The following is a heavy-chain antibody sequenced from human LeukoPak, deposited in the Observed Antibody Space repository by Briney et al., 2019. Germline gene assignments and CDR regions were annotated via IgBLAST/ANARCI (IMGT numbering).Heavy chain of an antibody. V-gene: IGHV4-59*11. Sequence: SETLSLACAVYGGSFSGHYWSWIRQPPGKGLEWIGYIYYSGSTNCNPSLKSRVTISVDTSKNQFSLKLSSVTAADTAVYCCARDRPYYDFWSGPPKGWFDPWGQGTLVTVSS. D-gene: IGHD3-3*01. CDR1: GGSFSGHY. CDR2: IYYSGST. J-gene: IGHJ5*02. CDR3: ARDRPYYDFWSGPPKGWFDP.